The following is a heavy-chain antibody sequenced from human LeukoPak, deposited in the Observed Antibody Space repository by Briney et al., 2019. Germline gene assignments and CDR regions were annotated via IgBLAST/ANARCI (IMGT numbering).Heavy chain of an antibody. J-gene: IGHJ3*02. Sequence: GESLKISCKGSGYSFTSFWIGWVRQMPGKGLEWMGIIYPGDSDTRYSPSFQGQVTISADKSISTAYLQWSSLKASDTAMYYCASPAGGYCSSTSCYTDDAFDIWGQGTMVTVSS. CDR3: ASPAGGYCSSTSCYTDDAFDI. D-gene: IGHD2-2*02. CDR2: IYPGDSDT. CDR1: GYSFTSFW. V-gene: IGHV5-51*01.